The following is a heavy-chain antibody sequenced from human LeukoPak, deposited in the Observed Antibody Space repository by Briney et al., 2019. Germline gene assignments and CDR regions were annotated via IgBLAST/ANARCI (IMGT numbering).Heavy chain of an antibody. D-gene: IGHD1-26*01. CDR3: TRYSGTYNWLDP. CDR2: MDKETNLYAT. V-gene: IGHV3-73*01. Sequence: PGGSLKLSCVASGFTFSDYAIHWVRQSSGKGLEWIGHMDKETNLYATALAASGKGRFTVSRDDSKNTAYLHMNSLKTEETALYYCTRYSGTYNWLDPWGQGTLVTVSS. J-gene: IGHJ5*02. CDR1: GFTFSDYA.